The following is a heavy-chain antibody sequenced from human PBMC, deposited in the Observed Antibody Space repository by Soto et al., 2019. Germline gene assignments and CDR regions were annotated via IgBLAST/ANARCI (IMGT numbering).Heavy chain of an antibody. CDR1: GGSISSGGYY. D-gene: IGHD5-18*01. CDR2: IYDSGRT. CDR3: ARARGYSYGSFDY. J-gene: IGHJ4*02. Sequence: SETLSLTCAVSGGSISSGGYYWSWIRQPPGKGLEWIGYIYDSGRTNYNPSLKSRVTISVDTSKNQFSLKLSSVTAADTAVYYCARARGYSYGSFDYWGQGTLVTVSS. V-gene: IGHV4-61*08.